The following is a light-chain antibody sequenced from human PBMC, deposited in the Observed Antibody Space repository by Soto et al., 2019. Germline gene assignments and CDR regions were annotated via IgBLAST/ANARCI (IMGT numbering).Light chain of an antibody. CDR1: QNVNKW. CDR2: DAS. V-gene: IGKV1-5*01. CDR3: QQYNSYSPWT. Sequence: DIQMTQSPSTLPASVGDRVTITCRASQNVNKWLAWFQQKPGKVPKLLIFDASTLQTGVPSRFGGGGSGTEFTLTISGLQPDDFATYYCQQYNSYSPWTFGPGTKVDIK. J-gene: IGKJ1*01.